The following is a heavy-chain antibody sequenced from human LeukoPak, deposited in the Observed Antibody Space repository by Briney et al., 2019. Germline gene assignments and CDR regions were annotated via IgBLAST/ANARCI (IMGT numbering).Heavy chain of an antibody. CDR3: ARGGQGDGYSADEAFDI. J-gene: IGHJ3*02. CDR1: GDSISSNSS. Sequence: QTLSLTCAIFGDSISSNSSWNWIRQSPSRGLEWLGRTYYRSKWYNDYVVSVKSRVNINPDTSKNQFSLQLNSVTPEDTAVYYCARGGQGDGYSADEAFDIWGQGTMVTVS. V-gene: IGHV6-1*01. CDR2: TYYRSKWYN. D-gene: IGHD5-18*01.